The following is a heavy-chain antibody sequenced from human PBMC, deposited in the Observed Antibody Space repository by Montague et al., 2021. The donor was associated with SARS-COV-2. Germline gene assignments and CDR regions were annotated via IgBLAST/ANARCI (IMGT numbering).Heavy chain of an antibody. D-gene: IGHD4-17*01. CDR3: ASNLYRDYYGDYVGYFDY. V-gene: IGHV4-31*03. Sequence: TLSLTCTVSGGSISSGGYYWSWIRQHPGKGLEWIGYIYYSGSTYYNPSLKSRVTISVDTPKNQFSLKLSSVTAADTAVYYCASNLYRDYYGDYVGYFDYWGQGALVTVSS. CDR1: GGSISSGGYY. CDR2: IYYSGST. J-gene: IGHJ4*02.